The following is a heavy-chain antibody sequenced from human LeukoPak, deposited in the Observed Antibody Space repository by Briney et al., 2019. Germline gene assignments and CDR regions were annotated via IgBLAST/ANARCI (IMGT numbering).Heavy chain of an antibody. V-gene: IGHV3-53*01. CDR2: IYTVGST. Sequence: GGSLRLSCAASGFTVSSNYMSWVRQAPGKGLEWVSVIYTVGSTLYAVSVKGRFTISRDNSKNALYLQMNSLRAEDTAVYYCAGGGYYYDSSGYYNWFDPWGQGTLVTVSS. CDR3: AGGGYYYDSSGYYNWFDP. CDR1: GFTVSSNY. D-gene: IGHD3-22*01. J-gene: IGHJ5*02.